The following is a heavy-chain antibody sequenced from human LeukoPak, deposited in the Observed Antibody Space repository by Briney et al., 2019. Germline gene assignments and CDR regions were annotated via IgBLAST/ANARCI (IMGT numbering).Heavy chain of an antibody. Sequence: GGSLRLSCAASGFTFSSYSMNWVRQAPGKGLEWVSYISSSGSTIYYADSVKGRFTISRDNAKNSLYLQMNSLRAEDTAVYYCARRMMGIAVAGTFNFDYWGQGTLVTVSS. CDR2: ISSSGSTI. CDR3: ARRMMGIAVAGTFNFDY. CDR1: GFTFSSYS. J-gene: IGHJ4*02. D-gene: IGHD6-19*01. V-gene: IGHV3-48*04.